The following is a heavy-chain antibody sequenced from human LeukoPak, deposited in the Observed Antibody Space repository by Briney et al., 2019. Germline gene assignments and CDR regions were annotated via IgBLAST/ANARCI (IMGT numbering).Heavy chain of an antibody. V-gene: IGHV1-8*01. CDR2: MNPNSGNT. Sequence: ASVKVSCKASGYTFTSYDINWVRQATGQGLEWMGWMNPNSGNTGYAQKFQGRVTMTRNTSISTAYMELSSLRSEDTAVYYCARVYCSSTSCYQDWFDLWGQGTLVTVSS. D-gene: IGHD2-2*01. J-gene: IGHJ5*02. CDR1: GYTFTSYD. CDR3: ARVYCSSTSCYQDWFDL.